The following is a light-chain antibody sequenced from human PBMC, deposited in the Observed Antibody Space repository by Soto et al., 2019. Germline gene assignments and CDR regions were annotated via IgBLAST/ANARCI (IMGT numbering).Light chain of an antibody. CDR2: DAS. V-gene: IGKV3-11*01. Sequence: EIVLTQSPATLSLSPGERATLSCRASQSVSSYLAWYQQKPGQAPRLLIYDASNRATGIPARFSGSGSGTDFTITISSLQPEDFAVYYCQQRYNWPRTFGQGTKVEIK. CDR1: QSVSSY. CDR3: QQRYNWPRT. J-gene: IGKJ1*01.